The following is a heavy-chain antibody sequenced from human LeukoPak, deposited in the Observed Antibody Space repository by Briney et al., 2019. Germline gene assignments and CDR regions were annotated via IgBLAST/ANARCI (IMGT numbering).Heavy chain of an antibody. V-gene: IGHV1-2*02. Sequence: VASVKVSCKASGYTFTGYYMHWVRQAPGQGLEWMGWINPNSGGTNYAQKFQGRVTMTRDTSISTAYMELSSLRSEDTAVYYCAREDYVHDAFDIWGQGTMVTVSS. D-gene: IGHD4-17*01. CDR2: INPNSGGT. CDR1: GYTFTGYY. J-gene: IGHJ3*02. CDR3: AREDYVHDAFDI.